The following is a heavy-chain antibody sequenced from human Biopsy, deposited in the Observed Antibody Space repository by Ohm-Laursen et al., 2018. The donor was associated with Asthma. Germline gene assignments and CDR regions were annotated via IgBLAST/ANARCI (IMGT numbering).Heavy chain of an antibody. V-gene: IGHV2-70*04. Sequence: PTQTLTLTCSFSGFSLINSGVGVGWIRQPPGKALEWLARIDWEEDKFYSTSLRTRLTISKGSSEDQVVLTMTNMGPVDTATYYCTRHNDYWGPGILVTVSS. CDR1: GFSLINSGVG. CDR2: IDWEEDK. CDR3: TRHNDY. J-gene: IGHJ4*02. D-gene: IGHD1-14*01.